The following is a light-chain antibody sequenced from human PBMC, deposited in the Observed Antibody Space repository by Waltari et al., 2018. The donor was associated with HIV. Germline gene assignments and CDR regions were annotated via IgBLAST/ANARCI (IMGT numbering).Light chain of an antibody. CDR3: QQYLRSPPT. V-gene: IGKV4-1*01. CDR2: WAS. J-gene: IGKJ4*01. CDR1: RSILYSSDNRND. Sequence: DIVMTQSPDSLPVSLGERATINCTASRSILYSSDNRNDLAWYQQKPRRPPRLLISWASTRESGFPDRFSGSGSGTDFALTISRLQAEDVAVYHCQQYLRSPPTFGGGTKVEIK.